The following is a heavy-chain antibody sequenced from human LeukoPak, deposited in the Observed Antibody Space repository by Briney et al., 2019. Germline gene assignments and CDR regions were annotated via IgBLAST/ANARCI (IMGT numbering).Heavy chain of an antibody. J-gene: IGHJ4*02. CDR1: GYTFTDYY. D-gene: IGHD6-13*01. Sequence: ASVKVSCKASGYTFTDYYMHWVRQAPGQGLEWMGWTNPNSGDTSYAQKFQGRVTMTRDTSISTAYMELTGLRSDDTAVYYCASGPYSSSWYFDYWGQGTLVTVSS. V-gene: IGHV1-2*02. CDR2: TNPNSGDT. CDR3: ASGPYSSSWYFDY.